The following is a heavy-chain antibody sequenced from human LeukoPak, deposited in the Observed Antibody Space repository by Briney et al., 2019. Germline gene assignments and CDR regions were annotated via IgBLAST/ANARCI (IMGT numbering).Heavy chain of an antibody. CDR1: GFTFSSYW. CDR2: INSDGSAT. CDR3: ARGGSSGWYLFDY. D-gene: IGHD6-19*01. V-gene: IGHV3-74*01. J-gene: IGHJ4*02. Sequence: GGSLRLSCAASGFTFSSYWIHWVRQAPGKGLVWVSRINSDGSATTYADSVKGRFTISRDNAKNTLYMQMNSLRAEDTAVYYCARGGSSGWYLFDYWGQGTLVSVSS.